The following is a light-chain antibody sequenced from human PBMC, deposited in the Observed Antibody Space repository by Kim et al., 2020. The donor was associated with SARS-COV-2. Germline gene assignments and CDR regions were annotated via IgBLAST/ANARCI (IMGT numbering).Light chain of an antibody. V-gene: IGKV3-20*01. CDR1: RSGANQ. CDR2: DAS. Sequence: GENAPLSSEASRSGANQLAWYQQKPGQAPRTLIYDASNRAIGIPDKFSGSGSGTDFTLTISRLEPEDSALYYCHQYNSAPPLTFGGGTKVDIK. J-gene: IGKJ4*01. CDR3: HQYNSAPPLT.